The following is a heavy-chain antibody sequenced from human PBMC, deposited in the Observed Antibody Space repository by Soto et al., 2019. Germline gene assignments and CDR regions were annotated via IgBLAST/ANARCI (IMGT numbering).Heavy chain of an antibody. J-gene: IGHJ4*02. D-gene: IGHD3-3*01. Sequence: GGSLRLSCAASGFTFSSYGMHWVRQAPGKGLEWVAVIWYDGSNKYYADSVKGRFTISRDNSKNTLYLQMNSLRAEDTAVYYCARANTIFGVVTEPFDYWGQGTLVTVSS. CDR1: GFTFSSYG. CDR2: IWYDGSNK. CDR3: ARANTIFGVVTEPFDY. V-gene: IGHV3-33*01.